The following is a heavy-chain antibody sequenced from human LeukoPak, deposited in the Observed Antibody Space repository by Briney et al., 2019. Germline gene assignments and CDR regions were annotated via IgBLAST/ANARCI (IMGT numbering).Heavy chain of an antibody. J-gene: IGHJ3*02. CDR3: ARQGYDSSADAFDI. V-gene: IGHV4-34*01. CDR1: GGSFSGYY. Sequence: SETPSLTCAVYGGSFSGYYWSWIRQPPGKGLEWIGEINHSGSTNYNPSLKSRVTISVDTSKNQFSLKLSSVTAADTAVYYCARQGYDSSADAFDIWGQGTMVTVSS. D-gene: IGHD3-22*01. CDR2: INHSGST.